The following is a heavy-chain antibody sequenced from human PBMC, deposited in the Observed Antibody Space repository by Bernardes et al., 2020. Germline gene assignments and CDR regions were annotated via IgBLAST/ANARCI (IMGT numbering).Heavy chain of an antibody. CDR2: ISAYNGNT. V-gene: IGHV1-18*01. CDR1: GYTFTSYG. CDR3: ARDCSSTSCLYYYYYYGMDV. Sequence: ASVKVSCKASGYTFTSYGISWVRQAPGQGLEWMGWISAYNGNTNYAQKLQGRVTMTTDTSTSTAYMELRSLRSDDTAVYYCARDCSSTSCLYYYYYYGMDVWGKGTTVTVSS. J-gene: IGHJ6*04. D-gene: IGHD2-2*01.